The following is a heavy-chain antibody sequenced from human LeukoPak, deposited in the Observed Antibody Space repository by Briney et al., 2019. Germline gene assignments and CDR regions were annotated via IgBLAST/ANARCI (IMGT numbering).Heavy chain of an antibody. Sequence: GASVKVSCKASGYTFTSYVINWVRQATGQGLEWMGWMNPNSGNTGYAQKFQGRVTMTRNTSISTAYMELSSLRSEDTAVYYCARGRVRGVITYNWFDPWGQGTLVTVSS. V-gene: IGHV1-8*01. CDR1: GYTFTSYV. D-gene: IGHD3-10*01. CDR2: MNPNSGNT. J-gene: IGHJ5*02. CDR3: ARGRVRGVITYNWFDP.